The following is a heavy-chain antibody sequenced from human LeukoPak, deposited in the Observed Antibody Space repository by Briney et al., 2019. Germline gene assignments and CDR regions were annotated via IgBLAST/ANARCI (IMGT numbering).Heavy chain of an antibody. Sequence: GGSLRLSCVASGFTFSNYDIHWVRQAPGKGLEWVAVISYDGSNKYYADSVKGRFTISRENAKNSLYLQMNSLRAGDTAVYYCARVHGKYYYGMDVWGQGTTVTVSS. D-gene: IGHD1-14*01. CDR2: ISYDGSNK. V-gene: IGHV3-30*03. CDR1: GFTFSNYD. CDR3: ARVHGKYYYGMDV. J-gene: IGHJ6*02.